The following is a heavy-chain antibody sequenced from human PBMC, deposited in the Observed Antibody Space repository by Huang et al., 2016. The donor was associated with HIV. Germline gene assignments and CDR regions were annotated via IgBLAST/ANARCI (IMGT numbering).Heavy chain of an antibody. CDR3: AKGRGSNWLSPSGLFDL. CDR1: EITFGNFA. CDR2: ITGRGFTT. J-gene: IGHJ2*01. Sequence: EGQLLESGGGLTQPGGSRRLSCVVSEITFGNFAMSWVRQAPGKGVEWVSTITGRGFTTYYADSVEGRFTVSRDNSKNTVNLQMDNLRVDDTAIYFCAKGRGSNWLSPSGLFDLWGRGTLVSVSS. V-gene: IGHV3-23*01. D-gene: IGHD6-19*01.